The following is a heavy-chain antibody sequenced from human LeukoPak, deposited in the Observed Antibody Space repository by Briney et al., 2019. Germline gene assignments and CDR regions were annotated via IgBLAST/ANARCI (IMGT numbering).Heavy chain of an antibody. J-gene: IGHJ4*02. CDR3: ARDFSMVVTAPDY. D-gene: IGHD2-21*02. V-gene: IGHV3-30*02. CDR1: GFTFSSYG. CDR2: IRYDGSNK. Sequence: GGSLRLSCAASGFTFSSYGMHWVRQAPGKGLEWVAFIRYDGSNKYYADSVKGRFTISRDNSKNTLYLQMNSLRAEDTAVYYCARDFSMVVTAPDYWGQGTLVTVSS.